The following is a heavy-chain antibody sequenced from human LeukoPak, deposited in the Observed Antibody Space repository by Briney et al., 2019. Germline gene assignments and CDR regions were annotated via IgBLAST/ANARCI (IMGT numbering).Heavy chain of an antibody. J-gene: IGHJ4*02. CDR2: IYSGGST. Sequence: GGSLRLSCAASGFTVSSNYMSWVRQAPGKGLEWVSVIYSGGSTYYADSVKGRFTISRDNSKNTLYLQMNSLRAEDTAVYYCARDPGGRSADYYFDCWGQGTLVTVSS. CDR3: ARDPGGRSADYYFDC. D-gene: IGHD3-3*01. CDR1: GFTVSSNY. V-gene: IGHV3-53*05.